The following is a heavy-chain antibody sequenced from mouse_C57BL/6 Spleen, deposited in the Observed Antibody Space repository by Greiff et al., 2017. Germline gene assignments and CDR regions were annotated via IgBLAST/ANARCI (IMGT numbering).Heavy chain of an antibody. V-gene: IGHV1-64*01. CDR1: GYTFTSYW. D-gene: IGHD1-1*01. CDR3: ARSPFITTVVTYWYFDV. Sequence: QVQLQQPGAELVKPGASVKLSCKASGYTFTSYWMHWVKQRPGQGLEWIGMIHPNSGSTNYNEKFKSKATLTVDKSSSTAYMQLSSLTSEDSAVYYCARSPFITTVVTYWYFDVWGTGTTVTVAS. CDR2: IHPNSGST. J-gene: IGHJ1*03.